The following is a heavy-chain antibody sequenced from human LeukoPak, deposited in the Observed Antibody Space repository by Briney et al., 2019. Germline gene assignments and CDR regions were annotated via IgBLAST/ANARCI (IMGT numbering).Heavy chain of an antibody. CDR3: ARDLFIRRGWYNLYYFDY. J-gene: IGHJ4*02. CDR1: GFTFSSYT. CDR2: ITSSSSYI. Sequence: GGSLRLSCAASGFTFSSYTMNWVRQAPGKGLEWVSSITSSSSYIYYADSVMGRFTISRDNANNSLYLQMNSLRAEDTAVYYCARDLFIRRGWYNLYYFDYWGQGTLVTVSS. V-gene: IGHV3-21*01. D-gene: IGHD1-14*01.